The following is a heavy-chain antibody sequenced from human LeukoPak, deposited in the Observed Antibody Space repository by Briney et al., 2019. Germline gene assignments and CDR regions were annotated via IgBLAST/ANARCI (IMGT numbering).Heavy chain of an antibody. CDR1: GFSFSSYA. J-gene: IGHJ4*02. CDR2: IYSDGST. D-gene: IGHD6-13*01. Sequence: GGSLRLSCATSGFSFSSYAMSWVRQAPGKGLELVSLIYSDGSTDYADSVKGRFTSSRDNSKNTLYLQMNSLRAEDTAVYYCARDGFSAAHFGYWGQGTLVIVSS. V-gene: IGHV3-66*01. CDR3: ARDGFSAAHFGY.